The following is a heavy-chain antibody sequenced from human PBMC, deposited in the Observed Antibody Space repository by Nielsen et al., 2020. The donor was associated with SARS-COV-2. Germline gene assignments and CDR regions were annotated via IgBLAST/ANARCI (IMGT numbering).Heavy chain of an antibody. J-gene: IGHJ4*02. CDR2: IYPGDSVT. CDR3: ARHGYYGSGSYLDY. D-gene: IGHD3-10*01. V-gene: IGHV5-51*01. Sequence: VRQMPGKGLEWMGSIYPGDSVTRYSPSFQGQVTVSADKSISTAYLQWTSLKASDTAMYYCARHGYYGSGSYLDYWGQGTLVTVSS.